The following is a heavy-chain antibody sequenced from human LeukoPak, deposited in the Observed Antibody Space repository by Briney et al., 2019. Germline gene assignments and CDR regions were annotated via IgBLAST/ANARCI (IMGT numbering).Heavy chain of an antibody. V-gene: IGHV1-46*01. CDR1: GHTFTTYY. D-gene: IGHD1-14*01. J-gene: IGHJ5*02. CDR2: INPSGDGT. CDR3: AKETPNTGWFDP. Sequence: ASVTVSCKASGHTFTTYYVHLVRQAPRQGLEWTGVINPSGDGTNYPQRFQGRVTLTRDTSTSTVYMEPSSLRSEDTAIYYCAKETPNTGWFDPWGQGTLVTVSS.